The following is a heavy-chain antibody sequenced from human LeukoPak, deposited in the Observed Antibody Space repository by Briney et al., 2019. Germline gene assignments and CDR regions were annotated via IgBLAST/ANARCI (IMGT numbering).Heavy chain of an antibody. V-gene: IGHV3-21*01. J-gene: IGHJ4*02. CDR1: GFTFSDYS. Sequence: GSLRLSCAASGFTFSDYSMNWVRQSPEKGLEWVSSITSGTTYIYYADSVRGRFTLSRDNAKNSLYLQMNSLRAEDTAVYYCARDARYWGQGTLVTVSS. D-gene: IGHD6-6*01. CDR3: ARDARY. CDR2: ITSGTTYI.